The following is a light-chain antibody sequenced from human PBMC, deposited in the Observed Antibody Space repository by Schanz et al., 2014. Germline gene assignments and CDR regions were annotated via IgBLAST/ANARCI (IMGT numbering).Light chain of an antibody. Sequence: QSALTQPASVSGSPGQSITISCTGTSSDVGGFNYVSWYQQHPGKAPKLMIYDVNNRPSGVSNRFSGSKSDNTASLTISGLQAEDEADYYCSSYTSSTTPFVFGTGTKLT. CDR3: SSYTSSTTPFV. CDR2: DVN. V-gene: IGLV2-14*03. J-gene: IGLJ1*01. CDR1: SSDVGGFNY.